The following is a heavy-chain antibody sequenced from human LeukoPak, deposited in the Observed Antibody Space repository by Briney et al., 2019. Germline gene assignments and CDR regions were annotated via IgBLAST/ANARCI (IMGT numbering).Heavy chain of an antibody. J-gene: IGHJ4*01. CDR1: DFSVTGKH. Sequence: GGSLRLSCAASDFSVTGKHMTWVRQAPGKGLEWVSGIYGGGTTYYADSVKGRFTISRDNSKNTLYLQMNSLRAEDTALYYCATRPDGDSPSFDFWGHGTLVTASS. D-gene: IGHD4-17*01. CDR2: IYGGGTT. V-gene: IGHV3-66*01. CDR3: ATRPDGDSPSFDF.